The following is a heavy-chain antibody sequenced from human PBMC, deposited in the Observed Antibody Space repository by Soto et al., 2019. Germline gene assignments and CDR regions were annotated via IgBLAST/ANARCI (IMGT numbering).Heavy chain of an antibody. CDR3: TTDSGRFLEWLPAYYYYYGMDV. D-gene: IGHD3-3*01. V-gene: IGHV3-15*01. CDR1: GFTFSNAW. Sequence: PGGSLRLSCAASGFTFSNAWMSWVCQAPGKGLEWVGRIKSKTDGGTTDYAAPVKGRFTISRDDSKNTLYLQMNSLKTEDTAVYYCTTDSGRFLEWLPAYYYYYGMDVWGQGTTVTVSS. J-gene: IGHJ6*02. CDR2: IKSKTDGGTT.